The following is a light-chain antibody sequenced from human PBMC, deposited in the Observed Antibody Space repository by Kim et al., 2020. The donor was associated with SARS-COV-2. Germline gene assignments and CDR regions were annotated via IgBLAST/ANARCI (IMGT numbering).Light chain of an antibody. Sequence: SSEERATLSCRASLSISSSYFAWNQRKPDQAPRLLIYGTSSRATVIPDRFRGIGSGTDFTLTISRLDPEDFAVNYCQQYGSSRTFGQGTKVDIK. J-gene: IGKJ1*01. V-gene: IGKV3-20*01. CDR1: LSISSSY. CDR3: QQYGSSRT. CDR2: GTS.